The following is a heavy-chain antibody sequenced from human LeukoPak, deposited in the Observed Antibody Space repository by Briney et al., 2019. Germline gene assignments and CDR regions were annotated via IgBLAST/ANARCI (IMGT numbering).Heavy chain of an antibody. Sequence: GGSLRLSCAASGFTFSSYAMSWVRQAPGKGLEWVSAISGSGGSTYYADSVKGRFTIYRDNSKNTLYLQMNSLRAEDTAVYHCAKDPGYSSGWYFDYWGQGTLATVSS. D-gene: IGHD6-19*01. CDR1: GFTFSSYA. CDR2: ISGSGGST. V-gene: IGHV3-23*01. J-gene: IGHJ4*02. CDR3: AKDPGYSSGWYFDY.